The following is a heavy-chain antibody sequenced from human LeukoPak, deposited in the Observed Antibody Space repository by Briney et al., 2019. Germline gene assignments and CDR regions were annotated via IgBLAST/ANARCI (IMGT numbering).Heavy chain of an antibody. J-gene: IGHJ4*02. D-gene: IGHD4-17*01. Sequence: GGSLRLSCAASGFTFSTFAMIWVRQPPGKGLEWVSSIFPSGGEIHYADSVRGRFTISRDNSKSTLSLQMNSLRAEDTAVYYCAREYYGDYAFDYWGQGTLVTVSS. CDR2: IFPSGGEI. CDR1: GFTFSTFA. V-gene: IGHV3-23*01. CDR3: AREYYGDYAFDY.